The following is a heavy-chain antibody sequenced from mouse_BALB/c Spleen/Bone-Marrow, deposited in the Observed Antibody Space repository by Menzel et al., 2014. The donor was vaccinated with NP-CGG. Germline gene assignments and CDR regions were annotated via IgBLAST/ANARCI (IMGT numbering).Heavy chain of an antibody. J-gene: IGHJ3*01. CDR1: GFTFNTYA. Sequence: EVKLVESGGGLVQPKGSLKLSCAASGFTFNTYAMNWVRQAPGTGLEWVARIRSNSNNYATYYADSVKDRFTISRDDSQSMLYLQMNNLKTEDAAMYYCVRQNYDYAWFAYWGQETLVTVSA. CDR3: VRQNYDYAWFAY. CDR2: IRSNSNNYAT. V-gene: IGHV10-1*02. D-gene: IGHD2-4*01.